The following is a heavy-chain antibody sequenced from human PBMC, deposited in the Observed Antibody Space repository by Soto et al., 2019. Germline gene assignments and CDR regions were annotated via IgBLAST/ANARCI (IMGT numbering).Heavy chain of an antibody. Sequence: PGGSLRLSCAASGFTFDDYGVSWVRQAPGKGLEWVSGINWNGGSTGYADSVKGRFTISRDNAKNSLYLQMNSLRAEDTALYYCARDSQLYYYDSSGPGGYFDYWGQGT. CDR3: ARDSQLYYYDSSGPGGYFDY. D-gene: IGHD3-22*01. J-gene: IGHJ4*02. CDR1: GFTFDDYG. V-gene: IGHV3-20*04. CDR2: INWNGGST.